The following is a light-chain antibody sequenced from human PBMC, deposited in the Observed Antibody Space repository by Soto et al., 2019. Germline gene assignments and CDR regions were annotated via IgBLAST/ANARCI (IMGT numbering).Light chain of an antibody. CDR1: QSISSY. V-gene: IGKV1-39*01. CDR2: AAS. CDR3: QQSYSTPPIT. J-gene: IGKJ5*01. Sequence: DIQMTQSPSSLSASVGDRVTITCRASQSISSYLNWYQQKPGKAPKLLIYAASSLQSVVPSRFSGSGSGTDFTLTISSLQPEDFATYYCQQSYSTPPITFGQETRLEIK.